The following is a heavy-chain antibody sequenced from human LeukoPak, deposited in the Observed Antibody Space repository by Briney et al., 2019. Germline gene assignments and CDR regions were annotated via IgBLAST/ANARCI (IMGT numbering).Heavy chain of an antibody. CDR3: AYWSRIAARPPSFDY. CDR2: FDPEDGET. Sequence: GASVKVSCKVSGYTLTELSMHWVRQAPGKGLEWMGGFDPEDGETIYAQKFQGRVAMTEDTSTDTAYMELSSLRSEDTAVYYCAYWSRIAARPPSFDYWGQRTLVTVSS. D-gene: IGHD6-6*01. V-gene: IGHV1-24*01. J-gene: IGHJ4*02. CDR1: GYTLTELS.